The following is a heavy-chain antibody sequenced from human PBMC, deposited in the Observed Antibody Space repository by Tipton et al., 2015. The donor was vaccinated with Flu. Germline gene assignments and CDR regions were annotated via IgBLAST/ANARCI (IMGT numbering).Heavy chain of an antibody. CDR2: ISWNGGNI. CDR3: AKVHYYDDSGHYYGT. D-gene: IGHD3-22*01. CDR1: GFTFDDYA. V-gene: IGHV3-9*01. Sequence: SLRLSCAASGFTFDDYAMHWVRQAPGKGPEWVSGISWNGGNIGYADSVKGRFTISRDNAKNSLYLQLNSLRVEDTALYYCAKVHYYDDSGHYYGTWGQGTLVTVSS. J-gene: IGHJ4*02.